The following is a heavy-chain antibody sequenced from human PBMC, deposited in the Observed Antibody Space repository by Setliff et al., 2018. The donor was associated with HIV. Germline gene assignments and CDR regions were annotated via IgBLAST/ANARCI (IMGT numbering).Heavy chain of an antibody. CDR2: IYTSGST. J-gene: IGHJ6*03. D-gene: IGHD3-3*01. CDR1: GGSISSGSYY. CDR3: ARDEAWDFWSGYAGGNYYMDV. Sequence: SETLSLTCTVSGGSISSGSYYWSWIRQPAGKGLEWIGHIYTSGSTNYNPSLKSRVTISVDTSKNQFSLKLSSVTAADTAVYYCARDEAWDFWSGYAGGNYYMDVWGKGTTVTVS. V-gene: IGHV4-61*09.